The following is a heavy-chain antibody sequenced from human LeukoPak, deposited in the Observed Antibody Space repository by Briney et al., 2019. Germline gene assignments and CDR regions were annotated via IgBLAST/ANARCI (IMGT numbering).Heavy chain of an antibody. J-gene: IGHJ4*02. CDR2: ISSSSSYI. Sequence: GGSLRLSCAASGFTFSSYSMNWVRQAPGKGLEWVSSISSSSSYIYYADSVKGRFTISRDNAKNSLYLQMNSLRAGDTAVYYCARDKTAGLRDYWGQGTLVTVSS. D-gene: IGHD6-13*01. V-gene: IGHV3-21*01. CDR1: GFTFSSYS. CDR3: ARDKTAGLRDY.